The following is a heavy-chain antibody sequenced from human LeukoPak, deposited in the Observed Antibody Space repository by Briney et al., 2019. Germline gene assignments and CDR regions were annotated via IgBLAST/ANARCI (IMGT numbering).Heavy chain of an antibody. CDR1: GGSISSYY. V-gene: IGHV4-59*01. CDR2: IYYSGST. Sequence: PSETLPLTCTVSGGSISSYYWSWIRQPPGKGLEWIGYIYYSGSTNYNPSLKSRVTISVDTSKNQFSLRLSSVTAADTAVYYCARDYYDSSGYYYRYAFDIWGQGTMVTVSS. D-gene: IGHD3-22*01. CDR3: ARDYYDSSGYYYRYAFDI. J-gene: IGHJ3*02.